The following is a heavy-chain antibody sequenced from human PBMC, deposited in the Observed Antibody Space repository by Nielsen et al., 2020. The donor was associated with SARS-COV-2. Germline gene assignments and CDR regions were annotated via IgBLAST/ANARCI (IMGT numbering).Heavy chain of an antibody. CDR1: GGSISSYY. CDR3: ARERVRGVRKGIDV. J-gene: IGHJ6*02. Sequence: SETLSLTCTVSGGSISSYYWSWIRQPPGKGLEWIGYIYYSGSTNYNPSLKSRVTISVDTSKNQFSLKLSSVTAADTAVYYCARERVRGVRKGIDVWGQGTTVTVSS. CDR2: IYYSGST. D-gene: IGHD3-10*01. V-gene: IGHV4-59*01.